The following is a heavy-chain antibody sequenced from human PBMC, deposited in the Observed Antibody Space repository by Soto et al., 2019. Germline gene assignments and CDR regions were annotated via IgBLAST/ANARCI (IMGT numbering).Heavy chain of an antibody. V-gene: IGHV3-9*01. CDR3: AKEKRYSSGWYAFDY. CDR2: ISWNSGSI. J-gene: IGHJ4*02. D-gene: IGHD6-19*01. Sequence: EVLLVESGGGLVQPGRSLRLSCAASGFTFDDYAMHWVRQAPGKGLEWVSGISWNSGSIGYADSVKGRFTISRDNAKNSLYLQMNSLRAEDTALYYCAKEKRYSSGWYAFDYWGQGTLVTVSS. CDR1: GFTFDDYA.